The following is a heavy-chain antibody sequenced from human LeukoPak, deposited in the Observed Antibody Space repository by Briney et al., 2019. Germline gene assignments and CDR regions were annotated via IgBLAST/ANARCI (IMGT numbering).Heavy chain of an antibody. CDR3: AKDIHYDGSGRWAFDI. D-gene: IGHD3-22*01. CDR2: LSWNSGSI. Sequence: GGSLRLSCAASGFTFDDYAMHWVRQAPGKGLEWVSDLSWNSGSIGYADSVKGRLTISRDNAKNSLYLQMNSLRAEDTALYYCAKDIHYDGSGRWAFDIWGQGTMVTVSS. J-gene: IGHJ3*02. CDR1: GFTFDDYA. V-gene: IGHV3-9*01.